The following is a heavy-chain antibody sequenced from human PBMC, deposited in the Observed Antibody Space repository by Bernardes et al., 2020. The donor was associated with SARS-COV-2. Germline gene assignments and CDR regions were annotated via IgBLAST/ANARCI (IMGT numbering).Heavy chain of an antibody. J-gene: IGHJ3*01. CDR1: GFTSEDYT. CDR2: VSWDGSTT. D-gene: IGHD3-3*01. CDR3: ATERQSLTVFGVGHDAFDF. V-gene: IGHV3-43*01. Sequence: GGSLRLSCAASGFTSEDYTMHWVRQVPGKGLEWVSLVSWDGSTTNYADSVKGRFIISRDSSRNTVHLQMDSLRKEDTALYYCATERQSLTVFGVGHDAFDFWGQGTMVTVSS.